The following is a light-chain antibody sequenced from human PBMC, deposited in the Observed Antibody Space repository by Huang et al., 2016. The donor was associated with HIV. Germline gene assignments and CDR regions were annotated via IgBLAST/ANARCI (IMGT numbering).Light chain of an antibody. CDR2: VAS. J-gene: IGKJ3*01. CDR3: QQYNNWPPAT. V-gene: IGKV3-15*01. CDR1: QIVSSN. Sequence: EIVMTQSSATLSVSPGERATLSCRASQIVSSNLAWHQQKPGQAPRLLICVASSRATGIPARFSGSSFGTNDTLTISSMQSEDFAVCYCQQYNNWPPATFGPGTKVDIK.